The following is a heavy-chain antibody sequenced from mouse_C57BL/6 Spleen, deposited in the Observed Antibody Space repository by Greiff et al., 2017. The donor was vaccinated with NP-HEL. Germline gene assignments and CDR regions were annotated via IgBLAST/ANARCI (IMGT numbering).Heavy chain of an antibody. CDR3: ARPYYYGSSYAWFAY. CDR2: INPNNGGT. Sequence: EVQLQQSGPELVKPGASVKIPCKASGYTFTDYHMDWVKQSHGKSLEWIGDINPNNGGTIYNQKFKGKATLTVDKSSSTAYMELRSLTSEDTAVYYCARPYYYGSSYAWFAYWGQGTLVTVSA. J-gene: IGHJ3*01. CDR1: GYTFTDYH. D-gene: IGHD1-1*01. V-gene: IGHV1-18*01.